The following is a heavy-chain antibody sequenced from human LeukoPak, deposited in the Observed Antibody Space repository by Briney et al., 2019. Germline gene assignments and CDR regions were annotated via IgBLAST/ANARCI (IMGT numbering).Heavy chain of an antibody. Sequence: GGSLRLSCAASGFTFSSYWMSWVRQAPGEGLEWVAKINQDGTEKAYVDSVRGRFTISEDNAKNSLFLQMNSLRAEDTAVYYCARGPLIAAAGTWWGQGTLVTVSS. V-gene: IGHV3-7*03. D-gene: IGHD6-13*01. J-gene: IGHJ4*02. CDR2: INQDGTEK. CDR1: GFTFSSYW. CDR3: ARGPLIAAAGTW.